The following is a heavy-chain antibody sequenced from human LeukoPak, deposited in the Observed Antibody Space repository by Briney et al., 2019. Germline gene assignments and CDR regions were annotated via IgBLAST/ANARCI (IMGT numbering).Heavy chain of an antibody. CDR1: GFTFSSYA. D-gene: IGHD2-21*02. CDR3: ARGEVVVTAIQVDAFDI. V-gene: IGHV3-23*01. J-gene: IGHJ3*02. CDR2: ISGSGGST. Sequence: QPGGSLRLSCAASGFTFSSYAMSWVRQAPGKGLEWVSAISGSGGSTYYADSVKGRFTISRDNSKNTLYLQMNSLRDEDTAVYYCARGEVVVTAIQVDAFDIWGQGTMATVSS.